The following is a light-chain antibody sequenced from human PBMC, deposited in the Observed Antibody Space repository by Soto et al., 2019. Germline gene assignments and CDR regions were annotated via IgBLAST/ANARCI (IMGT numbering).Light chain of an antibody. J-gene: IGLJ2*01. CDR3: SSYTSTNTFL. Sequence: QSALTQPPSVSGSPGQSVTISCTGTSSDVGDSNRISWYQQLPGTAPKLMVYEVSNRPSGVPDRFSGSKSGNTASLTISGLQAEDEADYYCSSYTSTNTFLFGGGTKLTVL. V-gene: IGLV2-18*02. CDR1: SSDVGDSNR. CDR2: EVS.